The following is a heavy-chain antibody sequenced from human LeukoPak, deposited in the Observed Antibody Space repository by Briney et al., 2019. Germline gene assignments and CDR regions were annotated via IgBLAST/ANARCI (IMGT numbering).Heavy chain of an antibody. Sequence: SVKVSCKASGYTFTSYGISWVRQAPGQGLEWMGRIIPILGIANYAQKFQGRVTITADKSTSTAYMELSSLRSEDTAVYYCARGRPGGSMRGTDYWGQGTLVTVSS. CDR1: GYTFTSYG. CDR3: ARGRPGGSMRGTDY. V-gene: IGHV1-69*04. J-gene: IGHJ4*02. CDR2: IIPILGIA. D-gene: IGHD2-15*01.